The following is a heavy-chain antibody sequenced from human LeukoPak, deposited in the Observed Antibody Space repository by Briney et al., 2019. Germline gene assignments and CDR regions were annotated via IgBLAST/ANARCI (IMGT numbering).Heavy chain of an antibody. CDR3: ARRGGYGDLRRFDP. Sequence: SETLSLTCTVSGYSISSGYYWGWIRQPPGKGLEWIGSIYHSGSTYYNPSLKSRVTISVDTSKNQFSLKLSSVTAADTAVYYCARRGGYGDLRRFDPWGQGTLVTVSS. J-gene: IGHJ5*02. CDR2: IYHSGST. D-gene: IGHD4-17*01. V-gene: IGHV4-38-2*02. CDR1: GYSISSGYY.